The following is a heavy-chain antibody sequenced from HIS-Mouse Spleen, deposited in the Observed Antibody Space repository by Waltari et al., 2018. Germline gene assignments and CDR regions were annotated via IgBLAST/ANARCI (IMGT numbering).Heavy chain of an antibody. CDR2: IYYSGST. D-gene: IGHD6-13*01. V-gene: IGHV4-39*07. CDR1: GGSISSSSYY. J-gene: IGHJ2*01. CDR3: AREIPYSSSWYDWHFDL. Sequence: QLQLQESGPGLVKPSETLSLPCTVSGGSISSSSYYWGWIRQPPGKGLEWIGSIYYSGSTYYNPSLKSRVTISVDTSKNQFSLKLSSVTAADTAVYYCAREIPYSSSWYDWHFDLWGRDTLVTVSS.